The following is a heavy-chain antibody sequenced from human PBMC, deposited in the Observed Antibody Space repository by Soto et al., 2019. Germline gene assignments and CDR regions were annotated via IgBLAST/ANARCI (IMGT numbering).Heavy chain of an antibody. CDR2: TSHDGSDK. D-gene: IGHD3-3*01. V-gene: IGHV3-30-3*01. CDR3: SRNFGFGFDFWGGLPPPGGMEV. J-gene: IGHJ6*02. Sequence: PGGSLRLSCAASGFTFSSYSMHWVRQAPGKGLEWVAVTSHDGSDKYYADSVKGRFTISRDKSKRTLNLQMNSLRAEDTAVYYCSRNFGFGFDFWGGLPPPGGMEVWGPGNQVT. CDR1: GFTFSSYS.